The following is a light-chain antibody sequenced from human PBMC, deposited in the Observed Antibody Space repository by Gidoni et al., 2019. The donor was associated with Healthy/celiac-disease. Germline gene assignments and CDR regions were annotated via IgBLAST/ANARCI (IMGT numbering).Light chain of an antibody. J-gene: IGKJ4*01. CDR1: QNISSY. Sequence: DIQMTQCTSSMSASVGDRVTITCRASQNISSYLNCYQQKPGKAHKLLIYAASSLQSGVPSRFSGSGSGTDFTLPISSLQPEDFATYYCQQSYSTPLTFGGGTKVEIK. CDR3: QQSYSTPLT. CDR2: AAS. V-gene: IGKV1-39*01.